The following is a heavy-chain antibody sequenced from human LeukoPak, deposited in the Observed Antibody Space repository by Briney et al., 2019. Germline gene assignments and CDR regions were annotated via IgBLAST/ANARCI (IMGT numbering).Heavy chain of an antibody. CDR3: ARAPYYYDSSDRGAFDI. D-gene: IGHD3-22*01. CDR1: GGSISSGDYY. V-gene: IGHV4-30-4*01. CDR2: IYYSGST. J-gene: IGHJ3*02. Sequence: SETLSLTCTVSGGSISSGDYYWSWIRQPPGKGLEWIGYIYYSGSTYYNPSLKSRVTISVDTSKNQFSLKPSSVTAADTAVYYCARAPYYYDSSDRGAFDIWGQGTMVTVSS.